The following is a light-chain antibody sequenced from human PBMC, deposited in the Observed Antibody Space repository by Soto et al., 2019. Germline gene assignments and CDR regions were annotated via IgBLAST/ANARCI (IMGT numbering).Light chain of an antibody. CDR2: DVT. V-gene: IGLV2-14*03. Sequence: NSSDVGGYNYVSWYQQHPGKAPRLMIYDVTNRPSGVSDRFSGSKSGNTASLTISGLQAGDEADYNCRSGRRGSTYAFGTGTRSSS. CDR1: SSDVGGYNY. CDR3: RSGRRGSTYA. J-gene: IGLJ1*01.